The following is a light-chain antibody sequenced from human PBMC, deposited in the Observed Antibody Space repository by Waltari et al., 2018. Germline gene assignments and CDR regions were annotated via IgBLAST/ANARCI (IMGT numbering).Light chain of an antibody. CDR2: EVS. V-gene: IGLV2-8*01. CDR1: SSDVGSYNH. Sequence: QSALSQPPSASGSPGQSVTISCTGTSSDVGSYNHLSWYQQHPGTAPKVMIYEVSKRPSGVPDRFSGSKSANTASLTVSGLQAEDEADYYCSSYAGSDIYVFGTGTKVTVL. J-gene: IGLJ1*01. CDR3: SSYAGSDIYV.